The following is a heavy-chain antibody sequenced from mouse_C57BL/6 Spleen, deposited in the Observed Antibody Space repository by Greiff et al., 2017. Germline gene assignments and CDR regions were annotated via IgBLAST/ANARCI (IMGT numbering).Heavy chain of an antibody. V-gene: IGHV1-22*01. CDR3: ARSLYDYDSAWFAY. J-gene: IGHJ3*01. CDR2: INPNNGGT. CDR1: GYTFTDYN. D-gene: IGHD2-4*01. Sequence: EVQLQQSGPELVKPGASVKMSCKASGYTFTDYNMHWVKQSHGKSLEWIGYINPNNGGTSYNKKFKGKATLTVNKSSSTAYMELRSLTSEDSAVYYCARSLYDYDSAWFAYWGQGTLVTVSA.